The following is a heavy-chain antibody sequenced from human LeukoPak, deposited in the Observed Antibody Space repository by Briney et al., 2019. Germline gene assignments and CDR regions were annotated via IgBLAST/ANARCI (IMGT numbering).Heavy chain of an antibody. CDR2: ISWNSGSI. V-gene: IGHV3-9*01. D-gene: IGHD6-6*01. J-gene: IGHJ3*02. CDR1: GFTFDDYA. CDR3: AKVGSSSSLDAFDI. Sequence: PGRSLRLSCAASGFTFDDYAMHWVRQAPGKGLEWVSGISWNSGSIGYADSVKGRSTISRDNAKNSLYLQMNSLRAEDTALYYCAKVGSSSSLDAFDIWGQGTMVTVSS.